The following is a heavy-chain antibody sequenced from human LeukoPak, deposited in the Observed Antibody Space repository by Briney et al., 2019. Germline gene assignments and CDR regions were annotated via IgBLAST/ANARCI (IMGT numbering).Heavy chain of an antibody. CDR1: GYTFTGYY. D-gene: IGHD5-24*01. CDR2: INPNSGGT. J-gene: IGHJ4*02. Sequence: ASVKVSCKASGYTFTGYYMHWVRQAPGQGLEWMGWINPNSGGTNYAQKFQGRDTMTRDTSISTAYMELSRLRSDDTAVYYCARSVEMATITDYWGQGTLVTVSS. V-gene: IGHV1-2*02. CDR3: ARSVEMATITDY.